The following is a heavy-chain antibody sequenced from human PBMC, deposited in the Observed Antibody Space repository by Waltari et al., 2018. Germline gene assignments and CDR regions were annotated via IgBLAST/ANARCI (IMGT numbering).Heavy chain of an antibody. J-gene: IGHJ3*02. CDR2: IYHSGST. CDR3: AALGPDII. CDR1: GYSISSGYY. D-gene: IGHD1-26*01. Sequence: QVQLQESGPGLVKPSETLSLTCAVSGYSISSGYYWGWIRQPPGKGLEWIGSIYHSGSTYYNPSLKSRVTISVDTSKNQFSLKLSSVTAADTAVYYCAALGPDIIWGQGAMVTVSS. V-gene: IGHV4-38-2*01.